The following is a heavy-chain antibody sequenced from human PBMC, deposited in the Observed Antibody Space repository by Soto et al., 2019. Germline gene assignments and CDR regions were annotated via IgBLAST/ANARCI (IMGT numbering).Heavy chain of an antibody. D-gene: IGHD2-15*01. V-gene: IGHV4-34*01. CDR1: GGSFSGYY. J-gene: IGHJ4*02. CDR2: INHSGST. Sequence: SETLSLTCAVYGGSFSGYYWSWIRQPPGKGLEWIGEINHSGSTNYNPSLKSRVTISVDTSKNQFSLKLSSVTAADTAIYYCERGARYCSGGSCLDYWGQGTLVTVSS. CDR3: ERGARYCSGGSCLDY.